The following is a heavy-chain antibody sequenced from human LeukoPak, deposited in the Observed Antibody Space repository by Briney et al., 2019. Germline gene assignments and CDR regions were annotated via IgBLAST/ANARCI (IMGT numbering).Heavy chain of an antibody. J-gene: IGHJ6*03. D-gene: IGHD4-17*01. CDR1: GGSISSYY. V-gene: IGHV4-59*08. Sequence: SESLSLTCTVSGGSISSYYWSWIRQPPGKGLEWIGYIYYSGSTNYNPSLKSRVTISVDTSKNQFSLKLSSVTAADTAVYYCARTHGDYVGLNYYYYMDVWGKGTTVTVSS. CDR2: IYYSGST. CDR3: ARTHGDYVGLNYYYYMDV.